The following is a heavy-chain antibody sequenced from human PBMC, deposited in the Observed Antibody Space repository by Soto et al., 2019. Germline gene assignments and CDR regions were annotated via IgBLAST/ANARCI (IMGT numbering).Heavy chain of an antibody. J-gene: IGHJ6*02. D-gene: IGHD3-16*02. Sequence: EVQLLESGGGLVQPGGSLRLSCAASGFTFSSYAMSWVRQAPGKGLEWVSGISGSGGSTHYADSVKGRFTISGDNPKNTLYLQTNSQRAEYTAVYYCAKAPHRKYYYYGMDDWGQGTTVTVSS. V-gene: IGHV3-23*01. CDR2: ISGSGGST. CDR1: GFTFSSYA. CDR3: AKAPHRKYYYYGMDD.